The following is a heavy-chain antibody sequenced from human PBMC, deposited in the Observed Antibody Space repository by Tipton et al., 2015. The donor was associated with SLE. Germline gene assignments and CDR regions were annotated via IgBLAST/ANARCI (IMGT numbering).Heavy chain of an antibody. D-gene: IGHD3-3*01. CDR3: ARGDYDFWSGLYYFDY. Sequence: TLRLSCAVYGGSFSGYYWSWIRQPPGKGLEWIGEINHSGSTNYNPSLKSRVTISVDTSKNQFSLKLSSVTAADTAVYYCARGDYDFWSGLYYFDYWGQGTLATVSS. V-gene: IGHV4-34*01. CDR2: INHSGST. J-gene: IGHJ4*02. CDR1: GGSFSGYY.